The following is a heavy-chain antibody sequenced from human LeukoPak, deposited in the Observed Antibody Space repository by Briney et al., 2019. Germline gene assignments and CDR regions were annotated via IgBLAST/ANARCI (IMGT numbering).Heavy chain of an antibody. J-gene: IGHJ4*02. D-gene: IGHD3-22*01. CDR2: IVVGSGNT. V-gene: IGHV1-58*01. CDR1: GFTFTSSA. Sequence: SVKVSCKASGFTFTSSAVQWVRQARGQRLEWIGWIVVGSGNTNYAQKFQERVTITRDMSTSTAYMELSSLRSEDTAVYYCAASPDYYDSSGYSHYFDYWGQGTLVTVSS. CDR3: AASPDYYDSSGYSHYFDY.